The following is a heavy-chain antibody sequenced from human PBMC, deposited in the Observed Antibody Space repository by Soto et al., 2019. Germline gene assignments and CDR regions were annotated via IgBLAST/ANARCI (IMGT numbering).Heavy chain of an antibody. CDR2: ISSTGDTT. CDR3: ARAGRVTIFGVVIL. CDR1: GVTFSTYN. J-gene: IGHJ4*02. D-gene: IGHD3-3*01. V-gene: IGHV3-48*02. Sequence: GGSLRLSCAAPGVTFSTYNFNWVRQAPGKGLEWVSYISSTGDTTHYADSVKGRFTISRDNAKNSLYLQMNSLRDEDTAVYYCARAGRVTIFGVVILWGLGTLVTVSS.